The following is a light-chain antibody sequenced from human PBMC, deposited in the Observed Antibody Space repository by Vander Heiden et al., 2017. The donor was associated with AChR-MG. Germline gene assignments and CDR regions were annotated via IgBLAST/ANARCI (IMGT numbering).Light chain of an antibody. CDR3: QQLYSYPIT. CDR1: QGISSY. CDR2: AAS. Sequence: IQLTQSPSSLSASVGDRVTITCRASQGISSYLAWYQQKPGKAPKLLISAASTLQSGVPSRFSGSGSGTDFTLTISSLQPEDFATYYCQQLYSYPITFGQGTRLEIK. V-gene: IGKV1-9*01. J-gene: IGKJ5*01.